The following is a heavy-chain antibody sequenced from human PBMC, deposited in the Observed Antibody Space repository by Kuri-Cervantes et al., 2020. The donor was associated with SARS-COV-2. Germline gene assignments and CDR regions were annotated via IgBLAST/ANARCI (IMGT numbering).Heavy chain of an antibody. CDR1: GFTFSSYG. V-gene: IGHV3-72*01. Sequence: GESLKISCAASGFTFSSYGMHWVRQAPGKGLEWVGRTRNKANSYTTEYAASVKGRFTISRDDSKNSLYLQMNSLKTEDTAVYYCCRITMVRGVISPDYWGQGTLVTVSS. D-gene: IGHD3-10*01. J-gene: IGHJ4*02. CDR3: CRITMVRGVISPDY. CDR2: TRNKANSYTT.